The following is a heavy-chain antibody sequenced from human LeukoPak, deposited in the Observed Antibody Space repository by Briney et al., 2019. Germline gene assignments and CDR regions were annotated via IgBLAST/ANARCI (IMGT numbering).Heavy chain of an antibody. CDR2: IRYDGSNK. CDR3: AKDLYYGDQHDY. Sequence: GGSLRLSCAASGFTFSSYSMNWVRQAPGKGLEWVAFIRYDGSNKYYADSVKGRFTISRDNSKNTLYLQMNSLRAEDTAVYYCAKDLYYGDQHDYWGQGTLVTVSS. D-gene: IGHD4-17*01. J-gene: IGHJ4*02. CDR1: GFTFSSYS. V-gene: IGHV3-30*02.